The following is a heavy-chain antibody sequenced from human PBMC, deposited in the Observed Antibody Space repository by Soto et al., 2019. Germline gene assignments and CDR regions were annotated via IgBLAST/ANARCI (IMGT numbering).Heavy chain of an antibody. V-gene: IGHV1-18*04. D-gene: IGHD1-7*01. CDR3: ARVTGTTPGSGLFDP. CDR1: GYTFTSYG. J-gene: IGHJ5*02. Sequence: GASVKVSCKASGYTFTSYGISWVRQAPGQGLEWMGWISAYNGNTNYAQKLQGRVTMTTDTSTNTAYMELRSLRSDDTAVYYCARVTGTTPGSGLFDPWGQGTLVTVSS. CDR2: ISAYNGNT.